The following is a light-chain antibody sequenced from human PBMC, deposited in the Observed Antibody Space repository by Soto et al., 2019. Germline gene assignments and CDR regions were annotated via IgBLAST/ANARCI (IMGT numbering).Light chain of an antibody. CDR3: SSYTSSSTPSV. CDR2: GVS. V-gene: IGLV2-14*01. J-gene: IGLJ1*01. Sequence: QSVLTQPASVSGSPGQSITISCTGTSSDVGGYNYVSWYQQHPGKAPKLMIYGVSNRPSGVSNRFSGSKSGNTASLTISGLQAEDEADYYCSSYTSSSTPSVFGTGTKVTVL. CDR1: SSDVGGYNY.